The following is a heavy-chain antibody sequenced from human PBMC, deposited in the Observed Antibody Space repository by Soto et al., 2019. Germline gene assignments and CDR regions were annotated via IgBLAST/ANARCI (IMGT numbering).Heavy chain of an antibody. CDR1: GYAFTIYG. D-gene: IGHD3-22*01. CDR2: ISAYNGNT. CDR3: ARSYDSSGYYYYHNWFDP. J-gene: IGHJ5*02. V-gene: IGHV1-18*01. Sequence: GASVKVSCKASGYAFTIYGISWVRQAPGQGLEWMGWISAYNGNTNYAQKLQGRVTMTTDTSTSTAYMELRSLRSDDTAVYYCARSYDSSGYYYYHNWFDPWGQGTLVTVSS.